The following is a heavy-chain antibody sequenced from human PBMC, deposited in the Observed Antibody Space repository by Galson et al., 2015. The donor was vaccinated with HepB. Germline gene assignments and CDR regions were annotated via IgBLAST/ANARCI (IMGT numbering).Heavy chain of an antibody. CDR3: AKAKLEERHDYGDLPPYFDY. J-gene: IGHJ4*02. CDR2: ISWSSGSI. Sequence: SLRLSCAASGFTFDDYAMHWVRQAPGKGLEWVSGISWSSGSIGYADSVKGRFTISRDNAKNSLYLQMNSLRAEDTALYYCAKAKLEERHDYGDLPPYFDYWGQGTLVTVSS. CDR1: GFTFDDYA. V-gene: IGHV3-9*01. D-gene: IGHD4-17*01.